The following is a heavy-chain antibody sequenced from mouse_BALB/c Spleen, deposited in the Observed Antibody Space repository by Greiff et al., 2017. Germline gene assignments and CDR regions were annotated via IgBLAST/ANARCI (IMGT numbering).Heavy chain of an antibody. J-gene: IGHJ2*01. CDR1: GFTFSSYA. CDR3: ARSGLRYYFDD. CDR2: ISSGGST. Sequence: EVQVVESGGGLVKPGGSLKLSCAASGFTFSSYAMSWVRQTPEKRLEWVASISSGGSTYYPDSVMGRFTISRDNARNILYLQMSSLRSEDTAMYYCARSGLRYYFDDWGQGTTLTVSS. D-gene: IGHD2-4*01. V-gene: IGHV5-6-5*01.